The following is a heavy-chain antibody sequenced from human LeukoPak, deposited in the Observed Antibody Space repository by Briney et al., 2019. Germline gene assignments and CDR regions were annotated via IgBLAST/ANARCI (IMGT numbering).Heavy chain of an antibody. CDR3: ARDAGPTECGFDP. CDR1: GGTFISYA. V-gene: IGHV1-3*01. CDR2: INAGNGNT. Sequence: ASVKVSCKASGGTFISYAIHWVRQAPGQRLEWMGWINAGNGNTKYSQRFQGRVTITRDTSASTAYMELSSLRFEDTAVYYCARDAGPTECGFDPWGQGTLVTVSS. D-gene: IGHD2-21*01. J-gene: IGHJ5*02.